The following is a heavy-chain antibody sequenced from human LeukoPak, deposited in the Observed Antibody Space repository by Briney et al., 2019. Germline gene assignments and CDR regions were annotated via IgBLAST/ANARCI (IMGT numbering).Heavy chain of an antibody. D-gene: IGHD5-24*01. V-gene: IGHV1-2*06. CDR3: ARGDASGMDV. CDR2: INPNTGGT. CDR1: GYTFTNYY. J-gene: IGHJ6*02. Sequence: GASVKVSCKAFGYTFTNYYVHWVRQAPGQGLEWMGRINPNTGGTKSAQKFQGRVTVTRDTSISTAYMELTRLRSDDTAVYYCARGDASGMDVWGQGTTVTVSS.